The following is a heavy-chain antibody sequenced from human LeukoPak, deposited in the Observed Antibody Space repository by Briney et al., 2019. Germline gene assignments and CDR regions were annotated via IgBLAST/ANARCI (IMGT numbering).Heavy chain of an antibody. CDR1: GGSISSSSYY. Sequence: SETLSLTCTVSGGSISSSSYYWGWICQPPGKGLEWIGSIYYSGSTYYNPSLKSRVTISVDTSKNQFSLKLSSVTAADTAVYYCARTYYYDSSGYYYPYYYYGMDVWGQGTTVTVSS. J-gene: IGHJ6*02. D-gene: IGHD3-22*01. CDR3: ARTYYYDSSGYYYPYYYYGMDV. V-gene: IGHV4-39*01. CDR2: IYYSGST.